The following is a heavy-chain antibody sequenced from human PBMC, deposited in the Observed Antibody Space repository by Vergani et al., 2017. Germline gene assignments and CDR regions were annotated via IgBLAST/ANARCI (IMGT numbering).Heavy chain of an antibody. CDR1: GGSISSYY. CDR3: ARYQQGVTTGWFDP. J-gene: IGHJ5*02. D-gene: IGHD4-17*01. V-gene: IGHV4-59*12. CDR2: IYYSGST. Sequence: QVQLQESGPGLVKPSETLSLTCTVSGGSISSYYWSWIRQPPGKGLEWIGYIYYSGSTNYNPSLKSRVTISVDTSKNQFSLKLSSVTAADTAVYYCARYQQGVTTGWFDPWGQGTLVTVSS.